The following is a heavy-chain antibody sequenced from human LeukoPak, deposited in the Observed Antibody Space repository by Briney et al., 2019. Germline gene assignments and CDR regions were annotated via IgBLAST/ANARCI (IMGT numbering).Heavy chain of an antibody. V-gene: IGHV3-21*01. CDR1: GFTFDDYG. CDR2: ISSSSSYI. J-gene: IGHJ4*02. Sequence: GGSLRLSCAASGFTFDDYGVSWVRQAPGKGLEWVSSISSSSSYIYYADSVKGRFTISRDNAKNSLYLQMNSLRAEDTAVYYCARNPTIDYWGQGTLVTVSS. D-gene: IGHD5-24*01. CDR3: ARNPTIDY.